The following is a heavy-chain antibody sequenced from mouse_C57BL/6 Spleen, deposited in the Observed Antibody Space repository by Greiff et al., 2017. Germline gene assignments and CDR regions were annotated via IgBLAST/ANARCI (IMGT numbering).Heavy chain of an antibody. CDR2: IYPGSGST. V-gene: IGHV1-55*01. Sequence: QVHVKQPGAELVKPGASVKMSCKASGYTFTSYWITWVKQRPGQGLEWIGDIYPGSGSTNYNEKFKSKATLTVDTSSSTAYMQLSSLTSEDSAVYYCAREGDQYYFDYWGQGTTLTVSS. CDR3: AREGDQYYFDY. J-gene: IGHJ2*01. CDR1: GYTFTSYW.